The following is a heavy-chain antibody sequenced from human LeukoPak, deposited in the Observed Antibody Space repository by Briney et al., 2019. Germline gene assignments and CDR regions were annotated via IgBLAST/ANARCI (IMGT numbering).Heavy chain of an antibody. CDR3: ARAARQGFTMIVVPFFYFDL. V-gene: IGHV4-31*03. D-gene: IGHD3-22*01. Sequence: SETLSLTSTVSGGSISSGGYYWSWIRQHPEKGLEWVGYIYYSGSTYYNPSLKSRVTMSVDTSKNQFSLKLSSVTAADSAVYYCARAARQGFTMIVVPFFYFDLWGRGTLVTVSS. J-gene: IGHJ2*01. CDR2: IYYSGST. CDR1: GGSISSGGYY.